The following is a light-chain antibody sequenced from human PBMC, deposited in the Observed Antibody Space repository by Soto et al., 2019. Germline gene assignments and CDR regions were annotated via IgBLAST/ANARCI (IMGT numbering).Light chain of an antibody. CDR1: QGISNY. Sequence: DIQMTQSPSSLSASLGERVTISCRASQGISNYLAWYQQKPGTVPKLLIYAASTMDSGVPSRFSGSGSGTDFTLTISRLQPEDFATYYCQKYNSAPQTFGQGTKVEIK. CDR2: AAS. J-gene: IGKJ1*01. V-gene: IGKV1-27*01. CDR3: QKYNSAPQT.